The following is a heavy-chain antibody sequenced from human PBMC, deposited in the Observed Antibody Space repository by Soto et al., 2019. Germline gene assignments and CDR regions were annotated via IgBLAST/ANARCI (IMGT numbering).Heavy chain of an antibody. Sequence: QVQLVQSGAEVKKPRASVKVSCKASGYTVTRYYMHWVRQAPAQGLERMGIINPSGGSTSYAQKFQGRVTMTSDISTSTVYMELSSMRSADTAVYYCARDPVRNYDYFWGSYTGWGQGTLVIVSS. CDR1: GYTVTRYY. D-gene: IGHD3-16*01. J-gene: IGHJ4*02. CDR3: ARDPVRNYDYFWGSYTG. V-gene: IGHV1-46*01. CDR2: INPSGGST.